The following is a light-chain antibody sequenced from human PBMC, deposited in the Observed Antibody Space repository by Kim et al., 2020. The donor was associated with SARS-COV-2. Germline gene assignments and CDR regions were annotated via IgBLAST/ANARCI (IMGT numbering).Light chain of an antibody. CDR3: CSYAGSYTWV. CDR1: SSDGGGYNY. V-gene: IGLV2-11*01. J-gene: IGLJ3*02. CDR2: DVT. Sequence: GKSVTISCTGTSSDGGGYNYGSWYQQHPGKAPKLMIYDVTKRPSGVPDRFSGYKSGNTASLTISGLQAEDEADYYCCSYAGSYTWVFGGGTQLTVL.